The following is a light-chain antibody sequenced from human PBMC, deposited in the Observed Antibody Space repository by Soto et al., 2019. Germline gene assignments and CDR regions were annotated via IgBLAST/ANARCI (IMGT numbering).Light chain of an antibody. V-gene: IGKV3-20*01. CDR3: QQYGSSGT. Sequence: EIVLTQSPGTLSLSPGERATLSCRASQSVSSSYLAWYQQKPGQAPRLLIYGASSRATGIRDRFSGSGSGTEFTLTIRRLEPEDSAIFYCQQYGSSGTFGQGTKVDIK. CDR1: QSVSSSY. CDR2: GAS. J-gene: IGKJ1*01.